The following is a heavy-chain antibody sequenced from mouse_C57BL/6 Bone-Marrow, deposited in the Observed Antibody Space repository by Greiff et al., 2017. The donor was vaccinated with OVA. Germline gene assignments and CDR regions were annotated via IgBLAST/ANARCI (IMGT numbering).Heavy chain of an antibody. CDR3: ARFIYYYGSSYVFYWYFDV. CDR2: ISNGGGST. D-gene: IGHD1-1*01. V-gene: IGHV5-12*01. J-gene: IGHJ1*03. Sequence: EVMLVESGGGLVQPGGSLKLSCAASGFTFSDYYMYWVRQTPEKRLEWVAYISNGGGSTYYPDTVKGRFTISRDNAKNTLYLQMSRLKSEDTAMYYCARFIYYYGSSYVFYWYFDVWGTGTTVTVSS. CDR1: GFTFSDYY.